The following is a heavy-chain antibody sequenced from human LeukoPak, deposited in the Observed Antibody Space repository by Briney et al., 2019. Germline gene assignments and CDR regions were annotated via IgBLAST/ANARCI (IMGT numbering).Heavy chain of an antibody. V-gene: IGHV3-30*18. CDR3: AKDRSEGKYGDEFDY. CDR1: GFTFSTYI. D-gene: IGHD4-17*01. J-gene: IGHJ4*02. CDR2: ILYDGGKK. Sequence: GGSLRLSCAASGFTFSTYIMNWVRQAPGKGLEWVAAILYDGGKKDYADSVKGRFTISRDNSKNTLYLQMNSLRVEDTAVYFCAKDRSEGKYGDEFDYWGQGTLVTVSS.